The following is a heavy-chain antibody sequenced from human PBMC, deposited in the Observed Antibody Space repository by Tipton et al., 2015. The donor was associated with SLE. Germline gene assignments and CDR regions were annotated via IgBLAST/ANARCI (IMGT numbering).Heavy chain of an antibody. CDR2: ISDSGST. Sequence: TLSLTCTVSGGSISSHYWSWIRPPPGKGLEQIGYISDSGSTSYNPSLQSRVIISEDTSRNQFSLELKSVTAADTAVYYCARGDAPSHAMDVWGQGTTVTVFS. CDR1: GGSISSHY. V-gene: IGHV4-59*11. CDR3: ARGDAPSHAMDV. J-gene: IGHJ6*02.